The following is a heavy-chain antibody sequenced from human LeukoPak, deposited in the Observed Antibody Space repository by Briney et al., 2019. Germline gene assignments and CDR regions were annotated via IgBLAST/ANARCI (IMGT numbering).Heavy chain of an antibody. D-gene: IGHD3-22*01. CDR2: MYVSGSS. CDR3: ACLTTADAFDI. V-gene: IGHV4-61*10. Sequence: SETLSLTCIVSGDSINNDTYYWNWIRQPAGKGLEWIGRMYVSGSSNYNPALKSLISISVDTSKNPFSLKLSSVTAADTAVYYCACLTTADAFDIWGQGTMVTVSS. J-gene: IGHJ3*02. CDR1: GDSINNDTYY.